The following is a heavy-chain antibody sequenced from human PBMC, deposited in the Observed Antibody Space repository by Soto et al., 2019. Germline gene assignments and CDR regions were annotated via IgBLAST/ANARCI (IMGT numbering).Heavy chain of an antibody. J-gene: IGHJ6*02. D-gene: IGHD3-16*01. CDR2: IYYSGYT. CDR3: ATHSVPLYVGYYYDMDV. V-gene: IGHV4-39*01. CDR1: GGSISSSSYY. Sequence: QLQLQESGPGLVKPSETLSLTCTVSGGSISSSSYYWGWIRQPPGKGLEWIGSIYYSGYTYYNPPPIPRATISVDASDNQSSRLLGSLTAAYSALYYCATHSVPLYVGYYYDMDVWGQGTTVTFSS.